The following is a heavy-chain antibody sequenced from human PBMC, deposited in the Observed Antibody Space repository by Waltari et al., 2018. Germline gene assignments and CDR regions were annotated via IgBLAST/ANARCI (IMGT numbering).Heavy chain of an antibody. CDR3: RAGYSSSWYLSDAFDI. Sequence: QVQLVQYGAEVKKPGSLVKVSCKASGGTCSSYAISWVRQDPGQGLGWMGWVIPICCTANYAQKFQGRVTITADKSTSTAYMELISRRSEYTAVYYCRAGYSSSWYLSDAFDIWGQGTMVTVSS. CDR2: VIPICCTA. CDR1: GGTCSSYA. D-gene: IGHD6-13*01. J-gene: IGHJ3*02. V-gene: IGHV1-69*14.